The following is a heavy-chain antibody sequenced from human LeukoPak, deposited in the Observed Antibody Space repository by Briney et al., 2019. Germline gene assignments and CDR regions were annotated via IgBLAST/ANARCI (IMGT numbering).Heavy chain of an antibody. Sequence: GGSLRLSCAASGFTFSSYAMSWVRQAPGKGLEWVSAISGSGGSTYYADSVKGRFTISRDNSKNTLYLQMNSLRAEDTAVYYCAKSRGGYDILTGYNLFDYWGQGTLVTVSS. D-gene: IGHD3-9*01. CDR2: ISGSGGST. J-gene: IGHJ4*02. CDR1: GFTFSSYA. CDR3: AKSRGGYDILTGYNLFDY. V-gene: IGHV3-23*01.